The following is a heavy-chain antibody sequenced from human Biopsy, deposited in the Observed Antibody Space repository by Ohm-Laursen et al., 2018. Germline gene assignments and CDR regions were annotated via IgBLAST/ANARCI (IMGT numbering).Heavy chain of an antibody. CDR2: INPHSGTT. CDR1: GYTFTGQY. V-gene: IGHV1-2*02. D-gene: IGHD2-15*01. J-gene: IGHJ1*01. Sequence: ASVKVSCKASGYTFTGQYLHWVRQVPGQGLEWMGWINPHSGTTKFAQDFQGGVTMTRDTPITTAYMELRRLRSDDTAVYYCAKGQDLRGGAEYFQHWGQGALITVSS. CDR3: AKGQDLRGGAEYFQH.